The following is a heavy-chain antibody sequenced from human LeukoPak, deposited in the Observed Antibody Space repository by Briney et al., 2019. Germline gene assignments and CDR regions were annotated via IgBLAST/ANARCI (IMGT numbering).Heavy chain of an antibody. Sequence: PGGSLRLSCAASGFTFSIYSMNWVRQAPGKGLEWVSYISSSSSTIYYADSVKGRFTISRDNAKNSLYLQMNSLRAEDTAVYYCARDPLLGGDRRPYGMDVWGQGTTVTVSS. J-gene: IGHJ6*02. V-gene: IGHV3-48*01. CDR3: ARDPLLGGDRRPYGMDV. D-gene: IGHD2-21*02. CDR1: GFTFSIYS. CDR2: ISSSSSTI.